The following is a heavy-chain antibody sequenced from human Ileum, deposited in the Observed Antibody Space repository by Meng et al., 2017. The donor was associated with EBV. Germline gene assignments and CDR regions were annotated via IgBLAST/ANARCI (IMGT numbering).Heavy chain of an antibody. Sequence: QVQLRQSGPGLVKPSETLSLMCTVSGDSISRGNYSWGWIRQSPGKDLEFLGTIFYGGGTYYNPSFRGRVTISADTSRNQFSLRLTSVTAADTAVYYCVRSKMGATKWFDPWGQGTLVTVSS. D-gene: IGHD1-26*01. J-gene: IGHJ5*02. V-gene: IGHV4-39*01. CDR3: VRSKMGATKWFDP. CDR2: IFYGGGT. CDR1: GDSISRGNYS.